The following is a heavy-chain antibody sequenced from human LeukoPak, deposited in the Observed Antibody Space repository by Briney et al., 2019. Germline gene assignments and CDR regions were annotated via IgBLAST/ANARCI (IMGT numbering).Heavy chain of an antibody. CDR3: ARGIYDFWSGSPASGMDV. CDR2: INSDGSST. J-gene: IGHJ6*02. V-gene: IGHV3-74*01. D-gene: IGHD3-3*01. CDR1: GFTFSSHW. Sequence: GGSLRLSCAASGFTFSSHWMHWVRQAPGKGLVWVSRINSDGSSTSYADSVKGRFTISRDNAKNTLYLQMNSLRAQDTAVYYCARGIYDFWSGSPASGMDVWGQGTTVTVSS.